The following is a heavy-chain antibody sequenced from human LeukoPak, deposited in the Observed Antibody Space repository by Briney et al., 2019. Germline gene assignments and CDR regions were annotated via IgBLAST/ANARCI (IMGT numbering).Heavy chain of an antibody. J-gene: IGHJ3*02. CDR3: ARHSRSGSGGYENAFDI. CDR1: GGSISSSSYY. Sequence: SESLSLTCTVSGGSISSSSYYWDWIRQSPGKGLEWIGNIYSGGSTYYTPSLKSRVTISVDTSKNQFSLKLSSVTAADTAIYFCARHSRSGSGGYENAFDIWGQGTMVTVSS. D-gene: IGHD5-12*01. V-gene: IGHV4-39*01. CDR2: IYSGGST.